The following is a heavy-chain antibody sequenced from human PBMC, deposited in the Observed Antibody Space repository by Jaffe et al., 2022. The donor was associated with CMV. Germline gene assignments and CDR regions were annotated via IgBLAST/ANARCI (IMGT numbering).Heavy chain of an antibody. Sequence: QVQLVQSGAEVKKPGASVKVSCKASGYTFTSYGISWVRQAPGQGLEWMGWISAYNGNTNYAQKLQGRVTMTTDTSTSTAYMELRSLRSDDTAVYYCARDPDYGDYFSYYYMDVWGKGTTVTVSS. CDR1: GYTFTSYG. CDR3: ARDPDYGDYFSYYYMDV. CDR2: ISAYNGNT. V-gene: IGHV1-18*04. J-gene: IGHJ6*03. D-gene: IGHD4-17*01.